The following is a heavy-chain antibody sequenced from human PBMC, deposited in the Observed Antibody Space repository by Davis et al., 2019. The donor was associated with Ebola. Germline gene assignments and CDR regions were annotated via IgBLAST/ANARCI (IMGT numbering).Heavy chain of an antibody. V-gene: IGHV3-21*01. CDR3: ARDPVVVVAATLAFDI. J-gene: IGHJ3*02. CDR2: ISSSSSYI. CDR1: GFTFSSYS. Sequence: GESLKISCAASGFTFSSYSMNWVRQAPGKGLEWVSSISSSSSYIYYADSVKGRFTISRDNAKNSLYLQMNSLRAEDTAVYYCARDPVVVVAATLAFDIWGQGTMVTVSS. D-gene: IGHD2-15*01.